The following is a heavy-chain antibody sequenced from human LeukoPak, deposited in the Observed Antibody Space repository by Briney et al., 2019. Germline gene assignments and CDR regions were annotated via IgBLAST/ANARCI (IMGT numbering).Heavy chain of an antibody. CDR3: ARDQAVTPLSFFFDY. J-gene: IGHJ4*02. V-gene: IGHV3-7*03. D-gene: IGHD4-17*01. CDR2: IKQDGSEK. Sequence: PGGCLRLSCAASGFTFSSYWMSWVRQAPGKGLEWVANIKQDGSEKYYVDSVKGRFTISRDNAKNSLYLQMNSLRAEDTAVYYCARDQAVTPLSFFFDYWGQGTLVTVSS. CDR1: GFTFSSYW.